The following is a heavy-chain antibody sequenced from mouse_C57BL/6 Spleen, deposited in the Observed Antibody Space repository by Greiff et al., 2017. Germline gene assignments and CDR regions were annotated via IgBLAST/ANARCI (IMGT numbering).Heavy chain of an antibody. CDR1: GYTLPSSW. CDR2: IVLSDSYT. CDR3: ARRRAYGDAMDY. Sequence: QVQLQQPGAELVFPGASVKLSCKASGYTLPSSWMHWVKQRPGQGLEWIGEIVLSDSYTNYNQKFKGKSTLTGDKSSSTAYMQLSSLTSEDSAVYYCARRRAYGDAMDYWGQGTSVTVSS. V-gene: IGHV1-69*01. J-gene: IGHJ4*01. D-gene: IGHD6-5*01.